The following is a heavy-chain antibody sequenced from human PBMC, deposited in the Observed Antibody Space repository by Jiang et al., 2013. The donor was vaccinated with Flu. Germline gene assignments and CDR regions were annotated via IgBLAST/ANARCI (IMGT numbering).Heavy chain of an antibody. J-gene: IGHJ3*02. CDR2: IYYSGST. D-gene: IGHD3-22*01. V-gene: IGHV4-31*02. CDR3: ARDHPHPITMIVDGAFDI. Sequence: PGKGLEWIGYIYYSGSTYYNPSLKSRVTISVDTSKNQFSLKLSSVTAADTAVYYCARDHPHPITMIVDGAFDIWGQGTMVTVSS.